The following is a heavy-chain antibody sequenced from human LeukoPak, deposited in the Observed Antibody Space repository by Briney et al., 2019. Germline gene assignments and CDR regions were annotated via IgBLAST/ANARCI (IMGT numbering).Heavy chain of an antibody. D-gene: IGHD2-2*01. V-gene: IGHV4-34*01. CDR3: ARGPIVAVPAVYYYYMDV. CDR2: TLHSGDP. CDR1: DGSFIGYY. Sequence: PSXXLXLTCAVYDGSFIGYYWTWVRQTPGKGLEWIGDTLHSGDPNYNPSLESRATISVDTSKHQFTLNLTSVTAADTAVYFCARGPIVAVPAVYYYYMDVWGSGTTVTVSS. J-gene: IGHJ6*03.